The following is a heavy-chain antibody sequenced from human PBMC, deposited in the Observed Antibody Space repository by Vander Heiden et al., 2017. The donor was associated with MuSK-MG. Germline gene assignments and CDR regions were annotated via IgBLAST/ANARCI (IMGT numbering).Heavy chain of an antibody. Sequence: LEWVAFISFDGNNKYYADSVKGRFTIARDNSKNTLFLQMNSLRGDDTAVYYCARSITIFGVALKKGNMDVWGKGTTVTVSS. CDR2: ISFDGNNK. J-gene: IGHJ6*03. CDR3: ARSITIFGVALKKGNMDV. V-gene: IGHV3-30-3*01. D-gene: IGHD3-3*01.